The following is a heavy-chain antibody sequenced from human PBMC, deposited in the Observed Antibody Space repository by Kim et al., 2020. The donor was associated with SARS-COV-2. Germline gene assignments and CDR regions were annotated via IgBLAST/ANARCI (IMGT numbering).Heavy chain of an antibody. J-gene: IGHJ4*02. V-gene: IGHV4-59*08. Sequence: SETLSLTCTVSGGSISSYYWSWIRQPPGKGLEWIGYIYYSGSTNYNPSLKSRVTISVDTSKNQFSLKLSYVTAADTAVYYCAGQGCSSTSCYSFDYWGQGTLVTVSS. CDR1: GGSISSYY. CDR3: AGQGCSSTSCYSFDY. CDR2: IYYSGST. D-gene: IGHD2-2*01.